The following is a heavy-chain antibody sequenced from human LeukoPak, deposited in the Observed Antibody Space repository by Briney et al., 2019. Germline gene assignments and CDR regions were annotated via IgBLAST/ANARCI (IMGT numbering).Heavy chain of an antibody. J-gene: IGHJ4*02. CDR1: TDSTNTYY. V-gene: IGHV4-59*01. CDR2: IYHSGST. Sequence: PSETLALTCSVSTDSTNTYYWSWIRQSPGKGLEWIGHIYHSGSTDYNPSFKSRVTVSIDMSKKEFSLKLTSVTVADTAMYYCVRLHWELLAPYFVHWGQGAFVIVSS. D-gene: IGHD2-15*01. CDR3: VRLHWELLAPYFVH.